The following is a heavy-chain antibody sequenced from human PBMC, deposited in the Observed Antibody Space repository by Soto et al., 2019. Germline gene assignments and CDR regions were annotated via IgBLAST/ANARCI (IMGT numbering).Heavy chain of an antibody. CDR3: AKDRCAGGRFSGIAVAGIPS. Sequence: EVQLLESGGGLVQPGGSLRLSCAASGFTFSSYAMSWVRQTPGKGLEWVSDISGGGGNTYYADSVTGRFTISRDNSRNTLYLQMNSLRAADTAIYYCAKDRCAGGRFSGIAVAGIPSWGQGTLVTVSS. CDR1: GFTFSSYA. D-gene: IGHD6-19*01. CDR2: ISGGGGNT. J-gene: IGHJ5*02. V-gene: IGHV3-23*01.